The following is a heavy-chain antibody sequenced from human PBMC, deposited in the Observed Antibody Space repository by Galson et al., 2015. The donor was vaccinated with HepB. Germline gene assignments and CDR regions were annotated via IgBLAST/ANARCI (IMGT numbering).Heavy chain of an antibody. D-gene: IGHD5/OR15-5a*01. CDR2: VDWDGTSA. J-gene: IGHJ4*02. CDR3: VRDRGYCVNGVCRGPQYDY. V-gene: IGHV3-74*01. Sequence: SLRLSCAASGFTFRSHWMHWVRHGPGKGLEWVSRVDWDGTSADYADSVKGRFTISRDNAREPVSLQMSSLRAEDTGIYYCVRDRGYCVNGVCRGPQYDYWGQGTLVTVSS. CDR1: GFTFRSHW.